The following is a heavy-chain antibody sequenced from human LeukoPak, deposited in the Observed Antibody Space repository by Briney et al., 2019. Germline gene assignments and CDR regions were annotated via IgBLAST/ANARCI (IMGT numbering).Heavy chain of an antibody. CDR1: GFTFSSYE. J-gene: IGHJ3*02. D-gene: IGHD1-26*01. Sequence: GGSLRLSCAASGFTFSSYEMNWVRQAPGKGLEWVSYISSSGSTIYYADSVKGRFTISRDNAKNSLYLQMNSLRAGDTAVYYCARVRLGGSYYVGDAFDIWGQGTMVTVSS. CDR2: ISSSGSTI. V-gene: IGHV3-48*03. CDR3: ARVRLGGSYYVGDAFDI.